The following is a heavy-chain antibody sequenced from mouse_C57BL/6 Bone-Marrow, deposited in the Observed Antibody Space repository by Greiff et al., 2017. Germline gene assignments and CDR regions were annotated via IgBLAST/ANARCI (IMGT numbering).Heavy chain of an antibody. D-gene: IGHD2-3*01. CDR2: ILPRSGST. CDR3: ASGGRLLPYYFDY. V-gene: IGHV1-9*01. Sequence: VQLQQSGAELMKPGASVKLSCKATGYTFTGYWIEWVKQRPGHGLEWIGEILPRSGSTNYNQKFKGKATFTADTSANTAYMQLSSLTTEDSAIYYCASGGRLLPYYFDYWGQGTTLTVSS. J-gene: IGHJ2*01. CDR1: GYTFTGYW.